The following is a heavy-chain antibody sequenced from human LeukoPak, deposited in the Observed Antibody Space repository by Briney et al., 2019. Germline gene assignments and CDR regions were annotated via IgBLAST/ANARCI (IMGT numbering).Heavy chain of an antibody. J-gene: IGHJ4*02. D-gene: IGHD4-23*01. CDR1: GYSISSGYY. V-gene: IGHV4-38-2*01. CDR2: IYHSGST. Sequence: PSETLSLTCAVSGYSISSGYYWGWIRQPPGKGLEWIGSIYHSGSTYYNPSLKSRVTISVDTSKNQFSLKLSSVTAAATAGYYCARRYGAKSRASYFEHSGQGTLLTVSS. CDR3: ARRYGAKSRASYFEH.